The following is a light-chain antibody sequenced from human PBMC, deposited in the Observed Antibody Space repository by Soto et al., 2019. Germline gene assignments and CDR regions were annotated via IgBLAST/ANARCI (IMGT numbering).Light chain of an antibody. CDR2: DVS. CDR1: SSDVGGYNY. CDR3: SSYTSSNTAI. Sequence: QSALTQPASVSGSPGHSITISCTGTSSDVGGYNYVSWYQQHPGKAPKLMIFDVSNRPSGVSNRFSGSKSGNTASLTISGLQAEDEADYYCSSYTSSNTAIFGGGTKLTVL. V-gene: IGLV2-14*03. J-gene: IGLJ2*01.